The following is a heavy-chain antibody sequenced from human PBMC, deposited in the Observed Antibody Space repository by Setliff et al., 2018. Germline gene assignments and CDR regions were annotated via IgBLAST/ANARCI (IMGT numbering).Heavy chain of an antibody. J-gene: IGHJ4*02. CDR3: ARGYYNFLSGYYTPYYFDY. Sequence: PSETLSLTCTVSGGSISSGNYYWNWIRQPAGKGLEWIGHIQTSGTTNYNPSLKSRVTISVDTSKNQFSLKLSAVTAADTAVYYCARGYYNFLSGYYTPYYFDYWGQGTLVTVSS. CDR1: GGSISSGNYY. D-gene: IGHD3-3*01. V-gene: IGHV4-61*09. CDR2: IQTSGTT.